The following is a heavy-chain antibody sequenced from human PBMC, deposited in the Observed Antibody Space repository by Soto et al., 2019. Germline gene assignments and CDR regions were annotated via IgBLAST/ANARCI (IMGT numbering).Heavy chain of an antibody. D-gene: IGHD6-19*01. CDR2: ISSSSSTI. V-gene: IGHV3-48*01. CDR3: ARAGGLGAVAVDS. J-gene: IGHJ4*02. CDR1: GFTFSSYS. Sequence: PGGSLRLSCAASGFTFSSYSMNWVRQAPGKGLEWVSYISSSSSTIYYADSVKGRFTISRDNAKNSLYLQMNSLRAEDTAVYYCARAGGLGAVAVDSWGQGTLVTVSS.